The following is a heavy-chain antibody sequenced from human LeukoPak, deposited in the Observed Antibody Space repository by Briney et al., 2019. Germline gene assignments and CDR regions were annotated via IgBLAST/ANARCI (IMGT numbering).Heavy chain of an antibody. D-gene: IGHD6-19*01. Sequence: GGSLRLSCAASGFTFSSYWMHWVRQAPGKGLVWVSHINSDGSSTNYADSVKGRFTISRDNAKNTLYLQMNSLRAEDTAVYYCARVFGQWLVSFDIWGQGTMVTVSS. CDR3: ARVFGQWLVSFDI. J-gene: IGHJ3*02. CDR2: INSDGSST. CDR1: GFTFSSYW. V-gene: IGHV3-74*01.